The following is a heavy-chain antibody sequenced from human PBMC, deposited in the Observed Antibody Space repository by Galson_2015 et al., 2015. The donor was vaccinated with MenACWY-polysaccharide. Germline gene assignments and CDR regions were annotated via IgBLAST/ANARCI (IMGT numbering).Heavy chain of an antibody. V-gene: IGHV3-23*01. J-gene: IGHJ3*02. CDR1: GFTFSSYT. CDR3: AKRMTTVGAFDI. CDR2: ISGSGGTT. Sequence: SLRLSCAASGFTFSSYTMSRVRQAPGKGLEWVSGISGSGGTTYYADSVKGRFTISRDNSKNTLYLQMNSLRAEDTAVYYCAKRMTTVGAFDIWGHGTMVTVSS. D-gene: IGHD4-23*01.